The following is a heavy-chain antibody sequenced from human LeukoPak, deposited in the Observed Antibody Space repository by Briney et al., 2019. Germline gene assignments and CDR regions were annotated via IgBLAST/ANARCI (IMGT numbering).Heavy chain of an antibody. CDR3: ARAVTDDYGGQNYFDY. Sequence: GGSLRLSCAASGFTFSSYDMHWVRQATGKGLEWVSAIGTAGDTYYPGSVKGRFTISRENAKNSLYLQMNSLRAGDTAVYYCARAVTDDYGGQNYFDYWGQGTLVTVSS. D-gene: IGHD4-23*01. CDR1: GFTFSSYD. CDR2: IGTAGDT. V-gene: IGHV3-13*04. J-gene: IGHJ4*02.